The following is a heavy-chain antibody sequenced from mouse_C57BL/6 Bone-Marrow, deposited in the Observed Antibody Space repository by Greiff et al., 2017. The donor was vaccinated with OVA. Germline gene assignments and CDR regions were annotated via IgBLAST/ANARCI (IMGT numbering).Heavy chain of an antibody. J-gene: IGHJ4*01. CDR2: IDPANGNT. V-gene: IGHV14-3*01. D-gene: IGHD2-3*01. Sequence: EVQLQQSVAELVRPGASVKLSCTASGFTIKNTYMHWVKQRPEQGLEWIGRIDPANGNTKYAPKFQGKATITADTSSNTAYLQLSSLTSEDTAIDYCAGWLLSAMDYWGQGTSVTVSS. CDR1: GFTIKNTY. CDR3: AGWLLSAMDY.